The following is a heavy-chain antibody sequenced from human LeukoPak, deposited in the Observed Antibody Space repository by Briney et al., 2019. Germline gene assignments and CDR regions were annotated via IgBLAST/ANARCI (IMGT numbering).Heavy chain of an antibody. Sequence: QPGRSLRLSCAASGFTFSSYAMHWVRQAPGKGLEWVAVISYDGSNKYYADSVKGRFTISRDNSKNTLYLQMNSLRAEDTAVYYCASWDSYYYDSSGGLGYWGQGTLVTVSP. D-gene: IGHD3-22*01. CDR3: ASWDSYYYDSSGGLGY. CDR1: GFTFSSYA. V-gene: IGHV3-30*01. J-gene: IGHJ4*02. CDR2: ISYDGSNK.